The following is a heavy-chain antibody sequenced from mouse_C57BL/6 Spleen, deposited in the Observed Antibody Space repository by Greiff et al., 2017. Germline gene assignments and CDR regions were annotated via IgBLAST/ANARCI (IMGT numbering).Heavy chain of an antibody. CDR3: ARHDGYYAVDY. CDR1: GYAFSSSW. V-gene: IGHV1-82*01. J-gene: IGHJ4*01. CDR2: IYPGDGDT. Sequence: QVQLQQSGPELVKPGASVKISCKASGYAFSSSWMNWVKQRPGKGLEWIGRIYPGDGDTNYNGKFKGKATLTADKSSSTAYMQLSSLTSEDSAVYFCARHDGYYAVDYWGQGTSVTVSS. D-gene: IGHD2-3*01.